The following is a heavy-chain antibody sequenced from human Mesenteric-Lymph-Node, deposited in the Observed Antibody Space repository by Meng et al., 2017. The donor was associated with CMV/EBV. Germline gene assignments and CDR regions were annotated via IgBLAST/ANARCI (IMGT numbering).Heavy chain of an antibody. CDR3: AHTDYCTNGVCYMTDFDY. V-gene: IGHV2-5*02. Sequence: HSTSGVGVGWIRQPPGKALEWLALIYWDDDKRYSPSLKSRLTITKDTSKNQVVLTMTNMDPVDTATYYCAHTDYCTNGVCYMTDFDYWGQGTLVTVSS. CDR2: IYWDDDK. D-gene: IGHD2-8*01. CDR1: HSTSGVG. J-gene: IGHJ4*02.